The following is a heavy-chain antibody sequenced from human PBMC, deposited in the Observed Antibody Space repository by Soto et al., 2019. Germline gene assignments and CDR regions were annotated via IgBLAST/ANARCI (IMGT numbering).Heavy chain of an antibody. CDR2: INPNSGGT. CDR1: GYTFTDCY. Sequence: SVTVSCKASGYTFTDCYMHCVRQAPGQGLEWMGCINPNSGGTIYAQKFQGSVTMTGDTSISTAYMELSRLRSDDTAMYYCATARGTGVSELYHSYGMDVWGQGTTVTVSS. CDR3: ATARGTGVSELYHSYGMDV. V-gene: IGHV1-2*02. J-gene: IGHJ6*02. D-gene: IGHD1-1*01.